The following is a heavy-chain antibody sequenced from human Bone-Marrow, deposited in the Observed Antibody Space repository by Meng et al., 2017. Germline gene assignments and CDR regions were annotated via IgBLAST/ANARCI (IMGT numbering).Heavy chain of an antibody. J-gene: IGHJ4*02. D-gene: IGHD1-1*01. CDR3: NWNDFGDY. CDR1: GFTCSKVW. Sequence: RVVGSGGCLVRLGRSAGSSRVASGFTCSKVWMSWVRQAPGRGLEWVARIKSKPDGETPDYAAPVKGRFTISRDDSKNTLYLQMHSLKTEDTAVYYCNWNDFGDYWGQGALVTVSS. CDR2: IKSKPDGETP. V-gene: IGHV3-15*01.